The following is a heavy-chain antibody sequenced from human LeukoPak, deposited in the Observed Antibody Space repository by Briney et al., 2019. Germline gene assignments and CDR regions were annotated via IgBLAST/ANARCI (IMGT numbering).Heavy chain of an antibody. D-gene: IGHD3-22*01. J-gene: IGHJ4*02. CDR1: GYTFTSYA. Sequence: GASVKVSCKASGYTFTSYAMHWVRQAPGQRLEWMGWINAGNGNTKYSQKFQGRVTITRDTSASTAYMELSSLRSEDTAVYYCARDPGDYYDSSGTTDYWGQGTLVTVSS. CDR3: ARDPGDYYDSSGTTDY. CDR2: INAGNGNT. V-gene: IGHV1-3*01.